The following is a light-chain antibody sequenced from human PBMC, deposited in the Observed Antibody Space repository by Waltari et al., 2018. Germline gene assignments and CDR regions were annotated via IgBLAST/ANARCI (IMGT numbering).Light chain of an antibody. CDR3: QTWGTGIQV. V-gene: IGLV4-69*01. CDR1: SGHISYA. Sequence: QLVVTQSPSASASLGASVKLTCTLSSGHISYAIAWHQQQPEKGPRYLMKVNSDGSHNKGGGIPARFSGSSSGAERYLTISSLQSEDEADYYCQTWGTGIQVFGAGTKVTVL. J-gene: IGLJ1*01. CDR2: VNSDGSH.